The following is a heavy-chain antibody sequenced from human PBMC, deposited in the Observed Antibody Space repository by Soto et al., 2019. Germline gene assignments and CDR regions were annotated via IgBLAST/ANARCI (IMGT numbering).Heavy chain of an antibody. Sequence: SETLSLTCAVYGGSFSGYYWSWIRQPPGKGLEWIGEINHSGSTNYNPSLKSRVTISVDTSKNQFSLKLSSVTAADTAVYYCARVRIAAAGTRGYYYYMDVWGKGTTVTVSS. CDR2: INHSGST. J-gene: IGHJ6*03. D-gene: IGHD6-13*01. V-gene: IGHV4-34*01. CDR1: GGSFSGYY. CDR3: ARVRIAAAGTRGYYYYMDV.